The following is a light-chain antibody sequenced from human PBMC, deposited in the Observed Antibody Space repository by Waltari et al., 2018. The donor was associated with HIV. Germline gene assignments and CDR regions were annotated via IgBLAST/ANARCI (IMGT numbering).Light chain of an antibody. Sequence: QSVLPQPPSVSAAPGLKVSISCSGNSFNIAGNFVFCFQQFPGSAPKLPIYENNHRPSRIRDRFSGSKAGTSATLGIPVLQTGDEADYYCGGWDDNLDGWVCGGGTKLTV. CDR3: GGWDDNLDGWV. CDR2: ENN. V-gene: IGLV1-51*02. J-gene: IGLJ3*02. CDR1: SFNIAGNF.